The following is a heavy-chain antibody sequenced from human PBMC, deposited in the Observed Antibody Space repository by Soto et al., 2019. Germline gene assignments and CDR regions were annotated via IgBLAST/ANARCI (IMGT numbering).Heavy chain of an antibody. CDR2: IYTSGST. V-gene: IGHV4-4*07. CDR1: GGSISSYY. CDR3: ARGSGGLGELSLNTGMDV. D-gene: IGHD3-16*02. Sequence: KTSETLSLTCTVSGGSISSYYWSWIRQPAGKGLEWIGRIYTSGSTNYNPSLKSRVTMSVDTSKNQFSLKLSSVTAADTAVYYCARGSGGLGELSLNTGMDVWGQGTTVTVSS. J-gene: IGHJ6*02.